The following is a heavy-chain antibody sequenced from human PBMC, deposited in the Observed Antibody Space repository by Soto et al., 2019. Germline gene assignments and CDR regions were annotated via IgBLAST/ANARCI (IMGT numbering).Heavy chain of an antibody. J-gene: IGHJ4*02. CDR3: AQGYCSGGSCYSSTLLFDY. Sequence: SETLSLTCTVSGGSISSYYWSWIRQPPGKGLEWIGYIYYSGSTNYNPSLKSRVTISVDTSKNQFSLKLSSVTAADTAVYYCAQGYCSGGSCYSSTLLFDYWGQGTLVTVSS. CDR2: IYYSGST. D-gene: IGHD2-15*01. V-gene: IGHV4-59*01. CDR1: GGSISSYY.